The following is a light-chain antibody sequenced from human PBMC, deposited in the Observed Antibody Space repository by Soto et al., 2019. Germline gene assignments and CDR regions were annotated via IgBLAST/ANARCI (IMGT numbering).Light chain of an antibody. CDR3: QQYNSYPLT. CDR1: QSISSW. V-gene: IGKV1-5*03. J-gene: IGKJ4*01. Sequence: DIQMTQSPSTLSASVGDRVTITCRASQSISSWLAWYQQKPGKAPNLLIYKATSLESGLPSRFSGSGSGTEFTLTISSLQPDDFATYYCQQYNSYPLTFGGGPKVEIK. CDR2: KAT.